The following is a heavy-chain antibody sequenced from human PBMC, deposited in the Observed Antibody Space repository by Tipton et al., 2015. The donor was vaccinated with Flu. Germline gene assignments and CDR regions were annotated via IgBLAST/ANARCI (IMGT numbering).Heavy chain of an antibody. CDR2: IYHSGST. D-gene: IGHD2-21*01. V-gene: IGHV4-38-2*02. Sequence: LRLSCTVSGYSISSGYYWGWIRQPPGKGLEWIGSIYHSGSTYYNPSLKSRVTISVDTSKNQFSLKLSSVTAADTAVYYCARGPPGPSIRAYYFDIWGQGALVTVSS. J-gene: IGHJ4*02. CDR3: ARGPPGPSIRAYYFDI. CDR1: GYSISSGYY.